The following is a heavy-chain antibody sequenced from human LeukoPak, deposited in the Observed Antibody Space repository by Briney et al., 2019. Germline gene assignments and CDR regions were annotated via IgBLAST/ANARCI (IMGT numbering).Heavy chain of an antibody. J-gene: IGHJ3*02. CDR1: GYTFTGYY. V-gene: IGHV1-2*02. CDR2: INPNSGGT. D-gene: IGHD2-2*01. CDR3: ARGRPIVVVPVAAISVAFDI. Sequence: ASVKVSCKASGYTFTGYYMHWVRQAPGQGLEWMGWINPNSGGTNYAQKFQGRVTMTRDTSISTAYMELSRLRSDDTAVYYCARGRPIVVVPVAAISVAFDIWGQGTMVTVSS.